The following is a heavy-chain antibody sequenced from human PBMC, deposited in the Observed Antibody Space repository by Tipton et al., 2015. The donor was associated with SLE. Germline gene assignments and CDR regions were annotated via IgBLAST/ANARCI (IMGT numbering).Heavy chain of an antibody. CDR1: GGSISSSSYY. CDR3: ARGLKSPRLPTCDY. V-gene: IGHV4-39*07. Sequence: TLSLTCTVSGGSISSSSYYWGWIRQPPGKGLEWIGSIYHSGSTNYNPSLKSRVTISVDTSKNQFSLKLSSVTAADTAVYYCARGLKSPRLPTCDYWGQGTLVTVSS. CDR2: IYHSGST. D-gene: IGHD2-21*02. J-gene: IGHJ4*02.